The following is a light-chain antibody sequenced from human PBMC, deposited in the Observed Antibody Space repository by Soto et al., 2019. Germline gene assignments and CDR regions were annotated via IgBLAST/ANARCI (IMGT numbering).Light chain of an antibody. Sequence: QSVLTQPASGSGSPGQSITIACTGTSSDVGGYNYVSCYQQYPGKAPKLIISEVSNRPSGVSNRFSGSKSGNTASLTISGLQAEDEADYYCSSYTSSSTPFVFGTGTKV. CDR2: EVS. CDR3: SSYTSSSTPFV. J-gene: IGLJ1*01. V-gene: IGLV2-14*01. CDR1: SSDVGGYNY.